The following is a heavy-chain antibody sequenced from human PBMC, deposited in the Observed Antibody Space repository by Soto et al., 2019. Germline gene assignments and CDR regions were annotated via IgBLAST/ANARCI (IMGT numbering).Heavy chain of an antibody. D-gene: IGHD4-17*01. CDR1: GGSISSSSYY. J-gene: IGHJ4*02. CDR3: ERSPIYGDHALSCFDY. V-gene: IGHV4-39*01. CDR2: IYYSGST. Sequence: QLQLQESGPGLVKPSETLSLTCTVSGGSISSSSYYWGWIRQPPGKGLEWIGSIYYSGSTYYNPSLKSRVTISVDTSKNQCALKLSSVTAADTAGYYCERSPIYGDHALSCFDYWGQGTLVTVSS.